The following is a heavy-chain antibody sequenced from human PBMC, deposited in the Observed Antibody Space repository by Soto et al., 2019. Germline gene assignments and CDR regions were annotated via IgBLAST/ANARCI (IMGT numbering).Heavy chain of an antibody. CDR1: GRTFSSYA. Sequence: ASVKVSSMASGRTFSSYAISWVRQAPGQGLEWMGGIIPIFGTANYAQKFQGRVTITADESTITAYMELSSLRSEDTAVYYCARFRESRAARPPPNWFDPWGQGTLVTVSS. CDR2: IIPIFGTA. V-gene: IGHV1-69*13. D-gene: IGHD6-6*01. J-gene: IGHJ5*02. CDR3: ARFRESRAARPPPNWFDP.